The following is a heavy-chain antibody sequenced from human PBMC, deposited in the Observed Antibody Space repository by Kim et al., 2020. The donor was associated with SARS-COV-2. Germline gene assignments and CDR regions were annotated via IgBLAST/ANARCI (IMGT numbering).Heavy chain of an antibody. CDR1: GGSISSSSYY. J-gene: IGHJ4*02. Sequence: SETLSLTCTVSGGSISSSSYYWGWIRQPPGKGLEWIGSIYYSGSTYYNPSLKSRVTISVDTSKNQFSLKLSSVTAADTAVYYCARHNKGVVVITYPFDYWGQGTLVTVSS. V-gene: IGHV4-39*01. CDR3: ARHNKGVVVITYPFDY. CDR2: IYYSGST. D-gene: IGHD3-22*01.